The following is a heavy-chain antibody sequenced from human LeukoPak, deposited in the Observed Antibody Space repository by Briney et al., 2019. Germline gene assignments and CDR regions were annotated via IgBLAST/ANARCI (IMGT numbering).Heavy chain of an antibody. CDR3: TTDPTPSIVVPADFDY. Sequence: PGGSLRLSCAASGFTFSNAWMSWVRQAPGKGLDWVGRIKSKTDGGTTDYAAPVKGRFTISRDDSKNTLYLQMNSLKTEDTAVYYCTTDPTPSIVVPADFDYWGQGTLVTVSS. J-gene: IGHJ4*02. CDR1: GFTFSNAW. V-gene: IGHV3-15*01. D-gene: IGHD2-2*01. CDR2: IKSKTDGGTT.